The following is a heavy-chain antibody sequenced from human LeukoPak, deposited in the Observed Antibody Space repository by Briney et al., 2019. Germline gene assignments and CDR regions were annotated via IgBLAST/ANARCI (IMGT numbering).Heavy chain of an antibody. V-gene: IGHV4-38-2*02. Sequence: SETLSLTCTVSGGSISSGYYWGWIRQPPGKGLEWIGSIYHSGSTYYNPSLKSRVTISVDTSKNQFSLKLSSVTAADTAVYYCARSLELYYYGMDVWAKGPRSPSP. CDR1: GGSISSGYY. J-gene: IGHJ6*02. CDR2: IYHSGST. D-gene: IGHD3-16*02. CDR3: ARSLELYYYGMDV.